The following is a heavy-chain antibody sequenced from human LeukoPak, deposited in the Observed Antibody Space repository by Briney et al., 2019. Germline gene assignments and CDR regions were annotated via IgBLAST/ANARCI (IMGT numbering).Heavy chain of an antibody. CDR1: GGSFSGYY. D-gene: IGHD1-26*01. Sequence: SETLSLTCAVYGGSFSGYYWSWIRQPPGKGLEWIGEINHSGSTNYNPSLKSRVTISVDTSKNQFSLKLSSVTAADTAVYYCARVTYTGSYRFDYWGQGTLVTVSS. CDR2: INHSGST. J-gene: IGHJ4*02. V-gene: IGHV4-34*01. CDR3: ARVTYTGSYRFDY.